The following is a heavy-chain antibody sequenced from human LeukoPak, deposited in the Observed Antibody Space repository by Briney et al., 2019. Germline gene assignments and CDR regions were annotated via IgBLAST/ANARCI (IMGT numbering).Heavy chain of an antibody. CDR3: ARDGDRYNYGPNWFDP. D-gene: IGHD5-18*01. V-gene: IGHV3-21*01. CDR2: ISSSSSYI. CDR1: GFTFSSYS. J-gene: IGHJ5*02. Sequence: PGGSLRLSCAASGFTFSSYSMNWVRQAPGKGLEWVSSISSSSSYIYYADSVKGRFTISRDNAKNSLYLQMNSLRAEDTAVYYCARDGDRYNYGPNWFDPWGQGTLVTVSS.